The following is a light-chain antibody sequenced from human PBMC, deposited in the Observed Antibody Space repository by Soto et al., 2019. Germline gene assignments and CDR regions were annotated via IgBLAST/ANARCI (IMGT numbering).Light chain of an antibody. J-gene: IGKJ1*01. CDR2: GAS. CDR3: QQYGSSGT. Sequence: EIVLTQSPATLSVSPGERASLSCRASQSVSNNYLAWYQQKPGQAPRLLIYGASNRATGIPDRFSGSGSGTDFTLTISRLEPDDFAVYYCQQYGSSGTFGQGTKV. V-gene: IGKV3-20*01. CDR1: QSVSNNY.